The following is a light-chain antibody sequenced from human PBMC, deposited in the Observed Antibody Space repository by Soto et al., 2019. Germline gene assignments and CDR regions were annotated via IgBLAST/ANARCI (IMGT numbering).Light chain of an antibody. CDR1: QSVRSN. CDR3: QQCNNWPLT. Sequence: EIVMTQSPATLSLSPGERATLSCRASQSVRSNLAWYQQTPGQAPRLLIYDASTRATGVPARFSGGGSGTEFTLTISSLQSEDFAVYYCQQCNNWPLTFGGGTKVEIK. V-gene: IGKV3-15*01. CDR2: DAS. J-gene: IGKJ4*01.